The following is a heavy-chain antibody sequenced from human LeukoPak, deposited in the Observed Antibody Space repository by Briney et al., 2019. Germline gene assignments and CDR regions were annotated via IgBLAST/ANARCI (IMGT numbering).Heavy chain of an antibody. CDR2: IKQDGSEK. D-gene: IGHD6-6*01. J-gene: IGHJ4*02. CDR1: VFTFSDYW. Sequence: GGSLRLSCAASVFTFSDYWMSWVRQAPGRGLEWVASIKQDGSEKNYVDSVKGRFTISRDNAKNSLYLQMNSLRAEDTAVYYCARATLSSSSLSDYWGQGTLVTVSS. V-gene: IGHV3-7*05. CDR3: ARATLSSSSLSDY.